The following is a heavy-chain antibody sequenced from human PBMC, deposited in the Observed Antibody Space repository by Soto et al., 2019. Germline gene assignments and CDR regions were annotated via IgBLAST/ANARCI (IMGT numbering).Heavy chain of an antibody. CDR3: ARAVAVPADFDY. CDR1: GYTFTGDA. J-gene: IGHJ4*02. Sequence: ASVKVSCKASGYTFTGDAMDWVRQAPGQRLEWMGWINAGNGNTKYSQKFQGRVTITRDTSASTAYMELSSLRSEDTAVYYCARAVAVPADFDYWGQGTLVTVSS. D-gene: IGHD6-19*01. CDR2: INAGNGNT. V-gene: IGHV1-3*01.